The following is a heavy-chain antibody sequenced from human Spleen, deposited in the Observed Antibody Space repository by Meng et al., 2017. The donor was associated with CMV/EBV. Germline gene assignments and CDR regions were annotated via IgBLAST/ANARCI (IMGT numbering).Heavy chain of an antibody. J-gene: IGHJ4*02. CDR3: ARVHYYDFSSYFDY. CDR2: IYYSGST. V-gene: IGHV4-59*01. Sequence: SETLSLTCTVSGGSISSSYWSWIRQPPGKGLEWIGYIYYSGSTNYNPSLKSRVTISVDTSKNQFSLKLSSVTAADTAVYYCARVHYYDFSSYFDYWGQGTLVTISS. D-gene: IGHD3/OR15-3a*01. CDR1: GGSISSSY.